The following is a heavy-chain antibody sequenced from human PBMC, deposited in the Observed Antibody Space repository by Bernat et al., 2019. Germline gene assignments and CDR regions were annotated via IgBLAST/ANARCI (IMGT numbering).Heavy chain of an antibody. V-gene: IGHV3-33*01. CDR1: GFTFSSYG. D-gene: IGHD2-21*02. CDR2: IWYDGSNK. CDR3: ARDPRAYCGGDCYLVY. Sequence: QVQLVESGGGVVQPGRSLRLSCAASGFTFSSYGMHWVRQAPGKGLEWVAVIWYDGSNKYYADSVKGRFTISRDNSKNTLYLQMNSLRAEDTAVYYCARDPRAYCGGDCYLVYWGQGTLVTVSS. J-gene: IGHJ4*02.